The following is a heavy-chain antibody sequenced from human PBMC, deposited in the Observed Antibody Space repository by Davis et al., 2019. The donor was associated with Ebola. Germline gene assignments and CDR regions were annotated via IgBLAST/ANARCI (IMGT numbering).Heavy chain of an antibody. CDR3: ARGGCSGGSCYSPDY. V-gene: IGHV1-46*01. CDR2: INPSDGSA. CDR1: GYTFTSYY. Sequence: AASVKVSCKASGYTFTSYYMHWVRQAPGQGLEWMGMINPSDGSAYYAQRFQGRVTMTRDTSTTTVYMQLSGLRSDDTAVYYCARGGCSGGSCYSPDYWGQGTLVTVSS. D-gene: IGHD2-15*01. J-gene: IGHJ4*02.